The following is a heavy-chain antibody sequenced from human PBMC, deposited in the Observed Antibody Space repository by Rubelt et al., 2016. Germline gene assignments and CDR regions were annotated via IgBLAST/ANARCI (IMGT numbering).Heavy chain of an antibody. CDR1: SRSG. Sequence: SRSGMHWVRQAPGKGLEWVAVIWYDGTNKYYGDSVKGRFTISRDNSKNTLYLQMNSLRAEDTAVYYCARGPFTVINLWGQGTLVTVSS. CDR2: IWYDGTNK. CDR3: ARGPFTVINL. V-gene: IGHV3-33*01. J-gene: IGHJ5*02. D-gene: IGHD2-21*01.